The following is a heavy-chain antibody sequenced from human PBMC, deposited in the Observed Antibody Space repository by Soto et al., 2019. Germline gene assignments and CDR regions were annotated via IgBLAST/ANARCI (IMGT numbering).Heavy chain of an antibody. V-gene: IGHV1-69*01. Sequence: QVQLVQSGAEVKKPGSSVKVSCKASGGTFSSYAISWVRQAPGQGLEWMGGIIPIFGTANYAQKLQGRVTITADESTNTAYMELSSLRSEDSAVYYCARWGVQQLLTDSYYGMDVWGQGTTVTVSS. D-gene: IGHD6-13*01. CDR3: ARWGVQQLLTDSYYGMDV. CDR1: GGTFSSYA. CDR2: IIPIFGTA. J-gene: IGHJ6*02.